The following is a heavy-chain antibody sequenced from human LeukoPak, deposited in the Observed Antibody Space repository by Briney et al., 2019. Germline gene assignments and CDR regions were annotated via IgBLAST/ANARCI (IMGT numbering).Heavy chain of an antibody. D-gene: IGHD2-8*01. J-gene: IGHJ4*01. CDR3: STDPRLLIY. V-gene: IGHV3-11*01. CDR1: GFIFENYY. CDR2: ISKEDNTI. Sequence: GGSLRLSCTASGFIFENYYMSWIRQAPGKGPQWVSYISKEDNTIYYADSVKGRFTISRDNAKDSLYLQMNGLRPEDTALYYCSTDPRLLIYWGHGTLVTVSS.